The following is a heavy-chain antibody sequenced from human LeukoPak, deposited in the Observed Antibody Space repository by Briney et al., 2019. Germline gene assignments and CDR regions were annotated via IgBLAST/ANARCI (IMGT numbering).Heavy chain of an antibody. D-gene: IGHD3-10*01. Sequence: PGGSLRLSCAASGFTFDDYAMHWVRQAPGKGLEWVSGISWNSGIIGYADSVKGRFTISRDNAKNSLYLQMNSLRAEDTALYYCAKSGARNFGELSPFDYWGQGTLVTVSS. J-gene: IGHJ4*02. CDR3: AKSGARNFGELSPFDY. CDR1: GFTFDDYA. V-gene: IGHV3-9*01. CDR2: ISWNSGII.